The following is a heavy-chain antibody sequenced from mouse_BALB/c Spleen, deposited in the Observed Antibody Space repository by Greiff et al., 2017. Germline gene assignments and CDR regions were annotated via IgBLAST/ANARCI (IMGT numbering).Heavy chain of an antibody. CDR1: GYTFTSYW. V-gene: IGHV1-5*01. J-gene: IGHJ2*01. CDR2: IYPGKSDT. CDR3: TRRFYYGNSAFDY. Sequence: EVQLQQSGTVLARPGASVKMSCKASGYTFTSYWMHWVKQRPGQGLEWIGAIYPGKSDTSYNQKFKGKAKLTAVTSTSTAYMELSSLTNEDSAVYYCTRRFYYGNSAFDYWGQGTTLTVSS. D-gene: IGHD2-1*01.